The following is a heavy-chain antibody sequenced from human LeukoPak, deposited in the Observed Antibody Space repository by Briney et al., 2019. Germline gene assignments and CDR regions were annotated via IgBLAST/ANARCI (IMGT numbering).Heavy chain of an antibody. Sequence: SETLSLTCTVSGGSISSSSYYWGWIRQPPGKGLEWIGSIYYSGSTYYNPSLKSRVTISVDTSKNQFSLKLSSVTAADTAVYYCAREAAGVDYWGQGTLVTVSS. J-gene: IGHJ4*02. CDR2: IYYSGST. CDR3: AREAAGVDY. CDR1: GGSISSSSYY. D-gene: IGHD6-13*01. V-gene: IGHV4-39*07.